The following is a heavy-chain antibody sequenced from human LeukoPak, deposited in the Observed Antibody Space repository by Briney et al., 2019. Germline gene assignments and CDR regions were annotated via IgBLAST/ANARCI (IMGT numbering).Heavy chain of an antibody. D-gene: IGHD6-19*01. CDR1: GYTFTSYY. Sequence: ASVKVSCKASGYTFTSYYMNWVRQAPGQGLVWMGIINPSGGSTSYAQKFQGRVTMTRDTSTSTVYMELSSLRSEDTAVYYCARVEAVAGSFDYWGQGTLVTVSS. J-gene: IGHJ4*02. V-gene: IGHV1-46*01. CDR2: INPSGGST. CDR3: ARVEAVAGSFDY.